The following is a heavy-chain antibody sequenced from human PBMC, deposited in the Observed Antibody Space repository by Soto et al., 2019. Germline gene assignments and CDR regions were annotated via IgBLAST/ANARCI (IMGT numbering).Heavy chain of an antibody. V-gene: IGHV3-23*01. CDR3: AKTPLITMIVVVLGGGFDY. Sequence: GGSLRLSCATSGFTFSSYAMSWVRQAPGKGLEWVSAISGSGGSTYYADSVKGRFTISRDNSKNTLYLQMNSLRAEDTAVYYCAKTPLITMIVVVLGGGFDYWGQGTLVTVSS. CDR1: GFTFSSYA. CDR2: ISGSGGST. J-gene: IGHJ4*02. D-gene: IGHD3-22*01.